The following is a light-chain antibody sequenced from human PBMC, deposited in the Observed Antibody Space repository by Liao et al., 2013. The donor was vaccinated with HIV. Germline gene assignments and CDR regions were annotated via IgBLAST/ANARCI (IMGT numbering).Light chain of an antibody. J-gene: IGLJ2*01. Sequence: YDLTQPPSVSVSPGQTASITCSGDTLGDKYISWYQQRPGQSPVLVIYEDTKRPSGIPERFAGSNSGNTATLTISGTQAMDEADYYCQAWDSSTVVFGGGTKLTVL. V-gene: IGLV3-1*01. CDR1: TLGDKY. CDR3: QAWDSSTVV. CDR2: EDT.